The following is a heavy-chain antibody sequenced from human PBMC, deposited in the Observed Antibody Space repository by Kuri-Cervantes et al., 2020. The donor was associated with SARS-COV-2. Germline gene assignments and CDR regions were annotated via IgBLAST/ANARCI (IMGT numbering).Heavy chain of an antibody. CDR1: GFTVSSNY. CDR3: ARVRATVPNYYYYYCYMDV. CDR2: IYSGGST. Sequence: GESLKISCAASGFTVSSNYMSWVRQAPGKGLEWVSVIYSGGSTYYADSVKGRFTISRDNSKNTLYLQMNSLRAEDTAVYYCARVRATVPNYYYYYCYMDVWGKGTTVTVSS. V-gene: IGHV3-53*01. J-gene: IGHJ6*03. D-gene: IGHD4-11*01.